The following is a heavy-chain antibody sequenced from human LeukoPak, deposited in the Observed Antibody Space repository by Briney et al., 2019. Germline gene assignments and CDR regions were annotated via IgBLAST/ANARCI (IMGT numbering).Heavy chain of an antibody. Sequence: PGGSLRLSCAASGFTVSSNYMSWVRQAPGKGLEWVSVIYSGGSTYYADSVKGRFTISRDNSKNTLYLQMNSLRAEDTAVYYCAKIPSPTYYDFWSGSPWFDPWGQGTLVTVSS. D-gene: IGHD3-3*01. J-gene: IGHJ5*02. CDR1: GFTVSSNY. CDR2: IYSGGST. CDR3: AKIPSPTYYDFWSGSPWFDP. V-gene: IGHV3-53*01.